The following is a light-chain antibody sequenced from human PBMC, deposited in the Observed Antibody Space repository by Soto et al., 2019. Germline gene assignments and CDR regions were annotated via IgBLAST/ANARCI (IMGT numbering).Light chain of an antibody. Sequence: EIVLTQSPGTLSLSPGERATLSCRASQSVSSSYLAWYQQKPGQAPRLLIYGASSRATGIPDRFSGSGSGTDFTLPISRREPEDFAVYYCQQYGSSPVTFGQGTKVEIK. CDR1: QSVSSSY. CDR3: QQYGSSPVT. V-gene: IGKV3-20*01. J-gene: IGKJ1*01. CDR2: GAS.